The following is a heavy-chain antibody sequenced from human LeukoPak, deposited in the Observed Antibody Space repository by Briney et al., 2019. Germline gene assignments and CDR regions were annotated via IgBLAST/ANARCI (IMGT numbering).Heavy chain of an antibody. V-gene: IGHV4-4*07. CDR2: IYTSGST. J-gene: IGHJ6*03. Sequence: SETLSLTCTVSGDSISSFHWSWIRQPAGKGLEWIGRIYTSGSTNYNPSLKSRVTMSVDTSKNQFSLKLSSVTAADTAVYYCARVPVGYCSGGSCYSRYYYYYMDVWGKGTTVTVSS. D-gene: IGHD2-15*01. CDR1: GDSISSFH. CDR3: ARVPVGYCSGGSCYSRYYYYYMDV.